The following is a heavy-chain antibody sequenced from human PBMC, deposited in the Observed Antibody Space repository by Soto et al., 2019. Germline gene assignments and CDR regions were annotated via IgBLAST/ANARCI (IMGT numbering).Heavy chain of an antibody. Sequence: PSETLSLTCTVSGGSISSSSYYWGWIRQPPGKGLEWIGSIYYSGSTYYNPSLKSRVTISVDTSKNQFSLKLSSVTAADTAVYYCARLVQYGSGSYYNVPRTIDYWGQGTLVTVSS. CDR3: ARLVQYGSGSYYNVPRTIDY. V-gene: IGHV4-39*01. D-gene: IGHD3-10*01. J-gene: IGHJ4*02. CDR1: GGSISSSSYY. CDR2: IYYSGST.